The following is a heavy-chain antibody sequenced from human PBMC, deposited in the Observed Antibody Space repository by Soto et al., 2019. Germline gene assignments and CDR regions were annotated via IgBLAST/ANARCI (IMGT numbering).Heavy chain of an antibody. CDR2: INHSGST. CDR3: VREGLSVPAAQHY. J-gene: IGHJ4*02. Sequence: SETLSLTCAVYGGSFSGYYWSWIRQPPGKGLEWIGEINHSGSTNYNPSLKSRVTISVDTSKNQFSLKLSSVTAADTAVYYCVREGLSVPAAQHYCGQLTLVPVSA. V-gene: IGHV4-34*01. CDR1: GGSFSGYY. D-gene: IGHD2-2*01.